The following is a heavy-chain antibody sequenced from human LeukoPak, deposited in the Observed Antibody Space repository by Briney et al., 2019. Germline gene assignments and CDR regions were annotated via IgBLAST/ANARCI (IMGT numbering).Heavy chain of an antibody. CDR3: ARNYGSGRGSDALDI. V-gene: IGHV3-64*01. D-gene: IGHD3-10*01. Sequence: GGSLRLSCAASGFTFRNYAMYWVRQAPGRGLEYVSAISSNGGSTSYANSVKGRFTVSRDNSKNTLYLQMGSLRPEDMAVYYCARNYGSGRGSDALDIWGQGTMVTVSS. J-gene: IGHJ3*02. CDR1: GFTFRNYA. CDR2: ISSNGGST.